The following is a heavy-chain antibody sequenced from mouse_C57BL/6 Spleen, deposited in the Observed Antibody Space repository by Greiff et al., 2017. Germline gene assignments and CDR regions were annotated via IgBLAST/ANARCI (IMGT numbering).Heavy chain of an antibody. D-gene: IGHD1-1*01. J-gene: IGHJ2*01. CDR1: GFTFSSYG. V-gene: IGHV5-6*01. CDR2: ISSGGSYT. CDR3: ARHGKFITTVVAYYFDY. Sequence: EVQLVESGGDLVKPGGSLKLSCAASGFTFSSYGMSWVRQTPDKRLEWVATISSGGSYTYYPDSVKGRFTISRDNAKNTLYLQMSSLKSEDTAMYYCARHGKFITTVVAYYFDYWGQGTTLTVSS.